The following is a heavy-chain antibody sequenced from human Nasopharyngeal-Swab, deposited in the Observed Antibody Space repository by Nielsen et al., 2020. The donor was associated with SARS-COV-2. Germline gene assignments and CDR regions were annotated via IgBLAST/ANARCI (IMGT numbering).Heavy chain of an antibody. CDR2: IYPGDSDT. CDR1: GYSFTSYW. J-gene: IGHJ6*02. Sequence: GESLKTPCKGSGYSFTSYWIGWVRQMPGKGLEWMGIIYPGDSDTRYSPSLQGQVTISADKSISTAYLQWSSLNASDTAMYYCARRCNDFWSGYLGAGDYYYGMDVWGQGTTVTVSS. D-gene: IGHD3-3*01. CDR3: ARRCNDFWSGYLGAGDYYYGMDV. V-gene: IGHV5-51*01.